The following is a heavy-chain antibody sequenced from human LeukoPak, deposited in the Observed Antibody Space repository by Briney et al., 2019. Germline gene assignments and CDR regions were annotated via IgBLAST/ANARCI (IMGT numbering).Heavy chain of an antibody. CDR1: GYSISSGYY. J-gene: IGHJ4*02. CDR3: ARADTAMAPFDY. CDR2: IYHSGST. Sequence: PSETLSLTCTVSGYSISSGYYWGWIRQPPGKGLEWIGSIYHSGSTYYNPSLKSRVTISVDTSKNQFSLKLSSVTAADTAVYYCARADTAMAPFDYWGQGTLVTVSS. D-gene: IGHD5-18*01. V-gene: IGHV4-38-2*02.